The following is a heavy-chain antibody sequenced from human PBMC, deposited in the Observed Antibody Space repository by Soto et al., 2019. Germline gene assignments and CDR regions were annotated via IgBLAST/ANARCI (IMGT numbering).Heavy chain of an antibody. Sequence: PSETLSLTCTVSGGSISRGCCSWSRHRQPPGKGLEWIGYIYYSGSTYYNPSLKSRVTISVDTSKNQFSLKLSSVTAADTAVYYCARVGGINWFDPWGQGTLVTVSS. CDR3: ARVGGINWFDP. V-gene: IGHV4-30-2*01. J-gene: IGHJ5*02. CDR2: IYYSGST. CDR1: GGSISRGCCS. D-gene: IGHD3-16*01.